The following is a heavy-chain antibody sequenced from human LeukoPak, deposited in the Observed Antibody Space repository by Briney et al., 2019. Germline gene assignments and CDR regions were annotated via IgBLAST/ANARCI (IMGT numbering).Heavy chain of an antibody. CDR1: GGSFSGYY. D-gene: IGHD3-22*01. CDR3: ARAGGYYEDAFDI. CDR2: INHSGST. V-gene: IGHV4-34*01. J-gene: IGHJ3*02. Sequence: SETLSLTCAVYGGSFSGYYWSWIRQPPGKGLEWIGEINHSGSTNYNPSLKSRVTISVDTSKNQFSLKLSSVTAADTAVYYCARAGGYYEDAFDIWGQGTMVTVSS.